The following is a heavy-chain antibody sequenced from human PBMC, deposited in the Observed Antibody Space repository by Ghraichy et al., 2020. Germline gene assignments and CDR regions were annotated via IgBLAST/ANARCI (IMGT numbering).Heavy chain of an antibody. CDR2: IKQDGSEK. Sequence: GGSLRLSCAASGFTFSSYWMSWVRQAPGKGLEWVANIKQDGSEKYYVDSVKGRFTISRDNAKNSLYLQMNSLRAEDTAVYYCARDGCSSTSCQILYYYGMDVWGQGPTVTVSS. V-gene: IGHV3-7*01. J-gene: IGHJ6*02. D-gene: IGHD2-2*01. CDR1: GFTFSSYW. CDR3: ARDGCSSTSCQILYYYGMDV.